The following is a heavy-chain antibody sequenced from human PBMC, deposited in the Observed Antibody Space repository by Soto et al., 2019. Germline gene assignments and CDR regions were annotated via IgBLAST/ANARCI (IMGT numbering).Heavy chain of an antibody. CDR2: IYPGDSDT. CDR1: GYSFTSYW. D-gene: IGHD6-6*01. J-gene: IGHJ6*02. V-gene: IGHV5-51*01. CDR3: ARHRSLEEKQFVFSGINGMDV. Sequence: PGESLKISCKGSGYSFTSYWIGWVRQMPGKGLEWMGIIYPGDSDTRYSPSFQGQVTISADKSISTAYLQWSSLKASDTAMYYCARHRSLEEKQFVFSGINGMDVWGQGTTVTVSS.